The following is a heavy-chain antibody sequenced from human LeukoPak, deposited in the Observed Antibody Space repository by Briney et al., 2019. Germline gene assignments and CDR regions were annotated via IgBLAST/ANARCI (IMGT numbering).Heavy chain of an antibody. V-gene: IGHV4-34*01. Sequence: SETLSLTCAVYGGSFSGYYWSLIRQPPGKGLEWIGEINHSGSTNYNPSLKSRVTISVDTSKNQFSLKLSSVTAADTAVYYCARTYSSGWYRPQAFDHWGQGTLVTVSS. CDR3: ARTYSSGWYRPQAFDH. CDR1: GGSFSGYY. CDR2: INHSGST. J-gene: IGHJ4*02. D-gene: IGHD6-19*01.